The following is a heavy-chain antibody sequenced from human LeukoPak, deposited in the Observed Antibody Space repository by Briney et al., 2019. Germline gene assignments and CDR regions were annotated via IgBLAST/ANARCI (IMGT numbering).Heavy chain of an antibody. Sequence: SETLSLTCTVSGGSISPYYWTWIRQSPGNGLEWIGYISASGTTDYNPSLKGRVTMSVDTSKSQFSLHLNSVTAADTAVFYCARRSTLFYFDYWGQGALVTVSS. D-gene: IGHD6-6*01. J-gene: IGHJ4*02. V-gene: IGHV4-4*09. CDR2: ISASGTT. CDR1: GGSISPYY. CDR3: ARRSTLFYFDY.